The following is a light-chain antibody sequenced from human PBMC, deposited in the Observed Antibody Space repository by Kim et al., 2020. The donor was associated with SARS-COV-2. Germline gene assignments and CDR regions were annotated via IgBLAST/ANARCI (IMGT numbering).Light chain of an antibody. CDR3: QAWDSSPL. J-gene: IGLJ2*01. Sequence: VSVSPGQTASITCSGDKLGDKSACWYQQKPGPSPVLVIYQASKRPSGIPERFSGSNSGNTATLTISGTQAMDEADYYCQAWDSSPLFGGGTQLTVL. CDR2: QAS. V-gene: IGLV3-1*01. CDR1: KLGDKS.